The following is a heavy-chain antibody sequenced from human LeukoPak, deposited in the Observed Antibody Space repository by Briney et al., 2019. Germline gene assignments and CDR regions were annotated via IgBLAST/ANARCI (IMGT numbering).Heavy chain of an antibody. CDR1: GGSVSSTEFY. D-gene: IGHD3-9*01. J-gene: IGHJ4*02. Sequence: SETLSLTCTVSGGSVSSTEFYWGWIRQPPGKGLQWIGNIYYTGGTYYNPSLNSRVAMSVDTSQNQFSLKMASVTAADTAVYYCARLSKGRYFDYIFDNWGRGTLVTVSS. V-gene: IGHV4-39*01. CDR3: ARLSKGRYFDYIFDN. CDR2: IYYTGGT.